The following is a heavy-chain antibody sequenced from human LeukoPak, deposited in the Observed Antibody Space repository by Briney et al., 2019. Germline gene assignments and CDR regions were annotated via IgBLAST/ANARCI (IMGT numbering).Heavy chain of an antibody. D-gene: IGHD6-19*01. J-gene: IGHJ3*02. CDR1: GGSISSGGYS. CDR3: ARHRAVTDYDAFAI. Sequence: SQTLSLTCAVSGGSISSGGYSWSWIRQAPGKGLEWIGHISDSGSPTYNPSLKSRVTMSLDTSKNQVSLRLSSVTAADTAVFYCARHRAVTDYDAFAIWGQGTMVTVSS. CDR2: ISDSGSP. V-gene: IGHV4-61*08.